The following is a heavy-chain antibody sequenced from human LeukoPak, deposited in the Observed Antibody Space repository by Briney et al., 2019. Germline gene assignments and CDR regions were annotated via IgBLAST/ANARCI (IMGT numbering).Heavy chain of an antibody. D-gene: IGHD4-17*01. V-gene: IGHV1-2*02. CDR3: ARVSDYGDYVSGLDY. Sequence: ASVKVSCKASGYTFTGYYMHWVRQAPGQGLEWMGWINPNSGGTNYAQKLQGRVTITRDTSISTTYMELSRLRSDDTAVYYCARVSDYGDYVSGLDYWGQGTLVTVSS. CDR2: INPNSGGT. J-gene: IGHJ4*02. CDR1: GYTFTGYY.